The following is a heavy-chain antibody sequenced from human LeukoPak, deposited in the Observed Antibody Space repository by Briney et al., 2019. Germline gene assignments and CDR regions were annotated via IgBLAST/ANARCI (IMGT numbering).Heavy chain of an antibody. Sequence: GSLKLSCSASGFPFRSYGMPRVRPAPGKGLGWVAVISYDGSNKYYADSVKGRFTISRDNSKNTLYLQMNSLRAEDTAVYYCAKDDTVFSFQHWGQGTLVTVSS. V-gene: IGHV3-30*18. CDR2: ISYDGSNK. CDR1: GFPFRSYG. CDR3: AKDDTVFSFQH. J-gene: IGHJ1*01. D-gene: IGHD4-17*01.